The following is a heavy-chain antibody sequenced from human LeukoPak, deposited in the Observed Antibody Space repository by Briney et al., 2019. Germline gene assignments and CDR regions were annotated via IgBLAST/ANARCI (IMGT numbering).Heavy chain of an antibody. D-gene: IGHD2-2*01. J-gene: IGHJ6*02. CDR2: IILILGIA. CDR1: GGTFSSYA. Sequence: SVKVSCKASGGTFSSYAISWVRQAPGQGLEWMGRIILILGIANYAQKFQGRVTITADKSTSTAYMELSSLRSEDTAVYYCARASYCSSTSCYYYYYGMDVWGQGTTVTVSS. V-gene: IGHV1-69*04. CDR3: ARASYCSSTSCYYYYYGMDV.